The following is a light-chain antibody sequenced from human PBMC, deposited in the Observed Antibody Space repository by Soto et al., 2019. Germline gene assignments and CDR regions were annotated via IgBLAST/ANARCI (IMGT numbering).Light chain of an antibody. V-gene: IGKV3-15*01. CDR2: GAS. J-gene: IGKJ4*01. CDR1: QSVSNN. CDR3: QQYNNWPLT. Sequence: EIVMTQSPATLSVSPGESATLSCRASQSVSNNLAWYQQKPGQAPRLLIYGASARATCIPARFSGSGSGTEFTLTISSLQSEDFAVYYCQQYNNWPLTFGGGTKVEIK.